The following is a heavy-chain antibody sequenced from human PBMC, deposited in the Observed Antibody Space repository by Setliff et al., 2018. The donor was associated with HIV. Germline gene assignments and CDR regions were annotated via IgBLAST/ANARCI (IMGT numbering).Heavy chain of an antibody. CDR3: ARVRPLGYCSTGACPPDY. D-gene: IGHD2-8*01. V-gene: IGHV3-21*04. CDR1: GFSLSNHA. Sequence: PGGSLRLSCTASGFSLSNHAMHWLRQAPGKGLEWVSSITSRSADIYYADSVRGRFTISRDNARNSLVLQMNSLRADDTAVYYCARVRPLGYCSTGACPPDYWGQGTLVTVSS. J-gene: IGHJ4*02. CDR2: ITSRSADI.